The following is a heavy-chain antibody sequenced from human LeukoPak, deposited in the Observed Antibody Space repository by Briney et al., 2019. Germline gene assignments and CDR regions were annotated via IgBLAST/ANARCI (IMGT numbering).Heavy chain of an antibody. V-gene: IGHV1-2*02. CDR1: GYTFTGYY. J-gene: IGHJ4*02. Sequence: ASVKVSCKASGYTFTGYYMHWVRQAPGQGLEWMGWINPNSAGTNYAQKFQGRVTMTRDTSISTAYMELSRLRSDDTSVYYCARGGYNILTGPPDEIDYWGRGPLVPVSS. D-gene: IGHD3-9*01. CDR2: INPNSAGT. CDR3: ARGGYNILTGPPDEIDY.